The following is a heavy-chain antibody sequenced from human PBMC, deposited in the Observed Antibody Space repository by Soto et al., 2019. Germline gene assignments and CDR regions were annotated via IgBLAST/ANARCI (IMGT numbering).Heavy chain of an antibody. J-gene: IGHJ4*02. D-gene: IGHD1-26*01. CDR3: TKIPTTPPNYFVY. V-gene: IGHV3-23*01. CDR1: GFTFSSYA. CDR2: ISGSGGGT. Sequence: EVQLLESGGGLVQPGGSLRLSCAASGFTFSSYAMSWVRQAPGKGLEWVSAISGSGGGTFYADSVKGRFSISRDNSKNTLYLQLNSLRAEDTAVYYCTKIPTTPPNYFVYWGQGTLVTVSS.